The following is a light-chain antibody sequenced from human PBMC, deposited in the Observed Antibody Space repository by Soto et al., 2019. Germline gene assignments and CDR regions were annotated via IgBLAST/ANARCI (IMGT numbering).Light chain of an antibody. Sequence: EIVLTQSPATMSLSTGDRATLSCMASQSVSSYLAWYQQRPGQAPSLLIYDASNRATGIPARFSGSGTGTDFTLTIISREPQDFAVYYCQQRSNRPLTFGGGTKVEIK. J-gene: IGKJ4*01. CDR2: DAS. CDR3: QQRSNRPLT. CDR1: QSVSSY. V-gene: IGKV3-11*01.